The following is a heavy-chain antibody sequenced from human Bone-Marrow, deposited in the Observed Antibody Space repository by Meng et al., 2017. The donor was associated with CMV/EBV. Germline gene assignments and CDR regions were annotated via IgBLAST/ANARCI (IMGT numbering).Heavy chain of an antibody. CDR3: AREGKFEYSYGYYYGMDV. V-gene: IGHV1-69*05. J-gene: IGHJ6*01. D-gene: IGHD5-18*01. CDR1: GGTFSSYA. Sequence: SVKVSCKASGGTFSSYAISWVRQAPGQGLEWMGGIIPIFGTANYAQKFQGRVTITTDESTSTAYMELSSLRSEDTAVYYCAREGKFEYSYGYYYGMDVWGQGTTVTGSS. CDR2: IIPIFGTA.